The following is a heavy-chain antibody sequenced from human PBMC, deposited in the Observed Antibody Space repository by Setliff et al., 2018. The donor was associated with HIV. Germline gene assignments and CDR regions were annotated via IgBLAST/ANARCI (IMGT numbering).Heavy chain of an antibody. J-gene: IGHJ6*03. CDR3: ARGFGSSWGGNYYYYYMDV. Sequence: PSETLSLTCTVSGGSISSHYWSWIRQPPGKGLEWIGYIYYSGSTNYNPSLKSRVTIPVDTSKNQFSLKLSSVTAADTAVYYCARGFGSSWGGNYYYYYMDVWGKGTTVTVSS. CDR2: IYYSGST. D-gene: IGHD6-13*01. CDR1: GGSISSHY. V-gene: IGHV4-59*11.